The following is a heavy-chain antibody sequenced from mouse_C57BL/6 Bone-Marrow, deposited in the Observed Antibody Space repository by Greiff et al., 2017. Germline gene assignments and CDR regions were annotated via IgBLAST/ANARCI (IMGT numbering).Heavy chain of an antibody. V-gene: IGHV1-81*01. D-gene: IGHD1-1*01. CDR3: AECYSYGSSLYDMDY. Sequence: QVQLQQSGAELARPGASVKLSCKASGYTFTSYGISWVKQRTGQGLEWIGEIYPTSGNTNYNEKFKGKATLTADKSSSTAYMELRSLTSEDSAVXFSAECYSYGSSLYDMDYWGKGTSVTVSA. CDR1: GYTFTSYG. J-gene: IGHJ4*01. CDR2: IYPTSGNT.